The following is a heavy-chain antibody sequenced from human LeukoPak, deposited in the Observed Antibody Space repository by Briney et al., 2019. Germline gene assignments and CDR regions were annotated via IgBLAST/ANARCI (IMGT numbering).Heavy chain of an antibody. CDR1: GGTFSSYA. V-gene: IGHV1-69*01. J-gene: IGHJ6*02. D-gene: IGHD5-12*01. CDR3: ARDVSPHSGYDTHYYYYGMDV. Sequence: GSSVKVSCKASGGTFSSYAISWVRQAPGQGLEWMGGIIPIFGTANYAQKFQGRVTITADESTSTAYMELSSLRSEDTAVYYCARDVSPHSGYDTHYYYYGMDVWGQGTRSPSP. CDR2: IIPIFGTA.